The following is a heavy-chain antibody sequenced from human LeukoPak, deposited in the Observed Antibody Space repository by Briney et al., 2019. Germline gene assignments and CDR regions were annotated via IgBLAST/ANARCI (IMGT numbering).Heavy chain of an antibody. Sequence: GGSLRFSCAASGFTFSSYSMNWVRQAPGKGLEWVSSISSSSSYIYYADSVKGRFTISRDNAKNSLYLQMNSLRAEDTAVYYCARDHGALLWFGDPGGVHAFDIWGQGTMVTVSS. CDR3: ARDHGALLWFGDPGGVHAFDI. J-gene: IGHJ3*02. CDR1: GFTFSSYS. CDR2: ISSSSSYI. D-gene: IGHD3-10*01. V-gene: IGHV3-21*01.